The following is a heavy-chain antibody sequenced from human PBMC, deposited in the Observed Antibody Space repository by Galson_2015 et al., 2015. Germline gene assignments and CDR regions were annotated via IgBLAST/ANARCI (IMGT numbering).Heavy chain of an antibody. CDR3: ARDRAAVAGGDY. CDR2: IKQDGSEK. Sequence: SLRLCCAAAGVTFGRYWMSWGGQGRGTGVEWEANIKQDGSEKYYVDSVKGRFPISRDNAKNSLYLQMDRLRAEDTAVYYWARDRAAVAGGDYWGQGALVTVSS. V-gene: IGHV3-7*01. CDR1: GVTFGRYW. J-gene: IGHJ4*02. D-gene: IGHD6-19*01.